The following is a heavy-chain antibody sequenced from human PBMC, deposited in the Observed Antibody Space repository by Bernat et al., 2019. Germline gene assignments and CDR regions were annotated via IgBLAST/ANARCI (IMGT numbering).Heavy chain of an antibody. Sequence: EVQVVQSGAEVKKPGESLRISCKGSGYSFTNYWISWVRQMPGKGLEWMGRIDPSDSNTNYSPSFQGHVTISADKSISTAYLQWSSLKASDTAMYYCARQRTGWSSAFDIWGQGTMVTVSS. D-gene: IGHD6-19*01. CDR1: GYSFTNYW. CDR2: IDPSDSNT. V-gene: IGHV5-10-1*03. CDR3: ARQRTGWSSAFDI. J-gene: IGHJ3*02.